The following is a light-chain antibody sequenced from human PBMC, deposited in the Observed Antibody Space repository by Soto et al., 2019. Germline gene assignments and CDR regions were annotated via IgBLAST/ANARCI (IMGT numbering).Light chain of an antibody. CDR3: SSYTSSNSVV. J-gene: IGLJ2*01. CDR1: SSDVGGYKY. V-gene: IGLV2-14*01. CDR2: EVS. Sequence: QSALTQPASVSGSPGQSITVSCTGTSSDVGGYKYVSWYQHHPGRAPKLMIYEVSNRPSGVSHRFSGSKSGNTASLTISGLQAEDEADYYCSSYTSSNSVVFGGGTKLTVL.